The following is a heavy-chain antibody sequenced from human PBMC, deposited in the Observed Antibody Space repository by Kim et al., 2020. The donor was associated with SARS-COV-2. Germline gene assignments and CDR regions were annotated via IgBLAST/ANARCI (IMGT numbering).Heavy chain of an antibody. J-gene: IGHJ3*01. CDR1: GGSISSSSYY. D-gene: IGHD2-15*01. V-gene: IGHV4-39*01. CDR3: ARHGVCSGGSCYSFAF. Sequence: SETLSLTCTVSGGSISSSSYYWGWIRQPPGKGLEWIGSIYYSGSTYYNPSLKSRVTISVDTSKNQFSLKLSSVTAADTAVYYCARHGVCSGGSCYSFAF. CDR2: IYYSGST.